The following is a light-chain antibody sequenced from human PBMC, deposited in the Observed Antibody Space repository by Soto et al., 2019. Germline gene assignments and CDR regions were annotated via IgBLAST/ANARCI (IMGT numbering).Light chain of an antibody. Sequence: QSVLTQSPSASASLGASVKLTCTLSSGHSSYAIAWHQQQPEKGPRYLMKLNSDGSHSKGDGIPDRFSGSSSGAERYLTIPSLQSEDEADSYCQTWGSGIRVFGTGTKLNVL. J-gene: IGLJ1*01. CDR2: LNSDGSH. V-gene: IGLV4-69*01. CDR1: SGHSSYA. CDR3: QTWGSGIRV.